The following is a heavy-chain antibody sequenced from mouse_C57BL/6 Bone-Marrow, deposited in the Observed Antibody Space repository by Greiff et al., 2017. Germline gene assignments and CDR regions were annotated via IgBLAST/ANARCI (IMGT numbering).Heavy chain of an antibody. CDR3: ARWGYYGSSSNWYGDV. CDR2: IYPGDGDT. Sequence: QVQLQQSGAELVKPGASVKISCKASGYAFSSYWMNWVKQRPGKGLEWIGQIYPGDGDTNYNGKFKGKATLTADKSSSTAYMQLSSLTSEDSAVYVCARWGYYGSSSNWYGDVWGTGTTVTVAS. J-gene: IGHJ1*03. CDR1: GYAFSSYW. D-gene: IGHD1-1*01. V-gene: IGHV1-80*01.